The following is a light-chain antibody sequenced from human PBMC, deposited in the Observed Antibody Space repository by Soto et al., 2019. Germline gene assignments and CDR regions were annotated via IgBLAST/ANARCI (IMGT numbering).Light chain of an antibody. V-gene: IGKV3-15*01. CDR3: QQYNNWWT. CDR2: GAS. CDR1: RSVSTS. J-gene: IGKJ1*01. Sequence: EIVMTQSPATLSVSPGERATLSCRASRSVSTSLAWYQQKPGQAPRLLISGASNRATGVPDRFSGSGSETEFTLTISSLQSEDFAVYYCQQYNNWWTFGQGTKVEIK.